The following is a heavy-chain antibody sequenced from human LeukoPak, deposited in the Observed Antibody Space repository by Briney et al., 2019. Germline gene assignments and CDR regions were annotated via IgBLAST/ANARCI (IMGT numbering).Heavy chain of an antibody. CDR2: ISAYNGNT. D-gene: IGHD3-10*01. CDR3: ARAYYGSGSYRVYFDY. CDR1: GYTFTSYG. Sequence: ASVNVSCKASGYTFTSYGISWVRQAPGQGLEWMGWISAYNGNTNYAQKLQGRVTMTTDTSTSTAYMELRSLRSDDTAVYYCARAYYGSGSYRVYFDYWGQGTLVTVSS. V-gene: IGHV1-18*01. J-gene: IGHJ4*02.